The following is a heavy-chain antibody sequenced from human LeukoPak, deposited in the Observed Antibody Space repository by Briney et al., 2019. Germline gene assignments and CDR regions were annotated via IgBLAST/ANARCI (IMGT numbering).Heavy chain of an antibody. CDR1: GFTFSSYS. D-gene: IGHD1-20*01. Sequence: GGSLRLSCAASGFTFSSYSMNWVRRAPGKGLEWVSSISSSSSYIYYADSVKGRFTISRDNAKNSLYLQMNSLRAEDTAVYYCARNKGHNWNDVGFDYWGQGTLVTVSS. J-gene: IGHJ4*02. V-gene: IGHV3-21*01. CDR3: ARNKGHNWNDVGFDY. CDR2: ISSSSSYI.